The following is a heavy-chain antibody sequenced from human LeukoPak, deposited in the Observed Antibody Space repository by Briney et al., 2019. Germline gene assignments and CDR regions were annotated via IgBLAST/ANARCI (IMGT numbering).Heavy chain of an antibody. CDR2: MDPNSGNT. CDR3: ARGYSYGPASY. J-gene: IGHJ4*02. D-gene: IGHD5-18*01. CDR1: GYTLTSYD. Sequence: ASVKVSCKASGYTLTSYDINWVRQATGQGLEWMGRMDPNSGNTGYAQKFQGRVTMTRNTSISTAYMELSSLRSEDTAVYYCARGYSYGPASYWGQGTLVTVSS. V-gene: IGHV1-8*01.